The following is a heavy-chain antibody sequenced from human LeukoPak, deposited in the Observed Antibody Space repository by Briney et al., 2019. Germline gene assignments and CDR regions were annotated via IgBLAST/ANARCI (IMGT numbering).Heavy chain of an antibody. CDR1: GFIFSSYS. V-gene: IGHV3-21*01. D-gene: IGHD3-22*01. CDR2: ISSSSSYI. J-gene: IGHJ5*02. CDR3: AKGLDSSGYYYNWFDP. Sequence: GGSLRLSCAASGFIFSSYSMNWARQAPGKGLEWVSSISSSSSYIYYADSVKGRFTISRDNAKNSLYLQMNSLRAEDTAVYYCAKGLDSSGYYYNWFDPWGQGTLVTVSS.